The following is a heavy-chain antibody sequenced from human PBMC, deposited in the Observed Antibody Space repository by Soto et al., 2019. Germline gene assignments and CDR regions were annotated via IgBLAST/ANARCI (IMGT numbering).Heavy chain of an antibody. CDR2: IVVGSGNT. J-gene: IGHJ3*02. CDR3: AAISTDYGDYVGAFDI. V-gene: IGHV1-58*01. D-gene: IGHD4-17*01. Sequence: QMQLVQSGPEVKKPGTSVKVSCKASGFTFTSSAVQWVRQARGQRLEWIGWIVVGSGNTNYAQKFQERVTITRDMSTSTAYMELSSLSSEDTAVYYCAAISTDYGDYVGAFDIWGQGTMVTVSS. CDR1: GFTFTSSA.